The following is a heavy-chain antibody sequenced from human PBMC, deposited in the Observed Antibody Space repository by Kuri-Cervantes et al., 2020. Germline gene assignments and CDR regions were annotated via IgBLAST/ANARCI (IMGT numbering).Heavy chain of an antibody. J-gene: IGHJ4*02. CDR2: INAGNGNT. D-gene: IGHD3-10*01. CDR1: GYTFTGYY. V-gene: IGHV1-3*01. Sequence: ASVKVSCKASGYTFTGYYMHWVRQAPGQGLEWMGWINAGNGNTKYSQKFQGRVTITRDTSASTAYMELSSLRSEDTAVYYCARASTNYGSGSYTLGYWGQGTLVTVSS. CDR3: ARASTNYGSGSYTLGY.